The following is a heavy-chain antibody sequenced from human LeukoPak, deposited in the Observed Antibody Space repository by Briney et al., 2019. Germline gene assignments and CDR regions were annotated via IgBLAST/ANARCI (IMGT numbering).Heavy chain of an antibody. CDR3: ARLAYYDSSGYYYNAFDI. CDR2: IYHSGST. CDR1: GYSISRGYY. Sequence: SETLSLTCNVSGYSISRGYYWGWIRQSPGKGLEWIGSIYHSGSTYYNPSLKSRLSISVDTSENQFSMKLNSVTAADTAVFYCARLAYYDSSGYYYNAFDIWGQGTMVTVSS. D-gene: IGHD3-22*01. V-gene: IGHV4-38-2*02. J-gene: IGHJ3*02.